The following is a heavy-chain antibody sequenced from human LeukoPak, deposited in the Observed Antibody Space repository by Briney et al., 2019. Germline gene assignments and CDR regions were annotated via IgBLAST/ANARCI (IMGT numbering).Heavy chain of an antibody. CDR1: GFTFSSYA. CDR3: AKETRRGYSCADY. J-gene: IGHJ4*02. Sequence: PGGSLRLSCAASGFTFSSYAMSWVRQPPGKGLDWVSCISASGGSTYYADSVKGRFTISRGNSKNTLYLQMNSLRAEDTAIYYCAKETRRGYSCADYWGQGTLVTVSS. D-gene: IGHD3-22*01. V-gene: IGHV3-23*01. CDR2: ISASGGST.